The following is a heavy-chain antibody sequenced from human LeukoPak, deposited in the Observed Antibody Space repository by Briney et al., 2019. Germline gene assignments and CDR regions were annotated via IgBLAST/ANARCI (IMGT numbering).Heavy chain of an antibody. CDR2: IYYSGST. Sequence: PSETLSLTCTVSGGSISSSSYYWGWIRQPPGKGLEWIGSIYYSGSTYYNPSLKGRVTISVDTSKNQFSLKLSSVTAADTAVYYCARRVVYYYDSSGYYPTFPFDYWGQGTLVTVSS. CDR3: ARRVVYYYDSSGYYPTFPFDY. V-gene: IGHV4-39*01. J-gene: IGHJ4*02. CDR1: GGSISSSSYY. D-gene: IGHD3-22*01.